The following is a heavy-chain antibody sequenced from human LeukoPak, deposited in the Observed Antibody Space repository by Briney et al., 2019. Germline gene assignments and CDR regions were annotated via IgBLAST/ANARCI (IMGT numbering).Heavy chain of an antibody. J-gene: IGHJ4*02. CDR2: ITGDGGST. CDR1: GFTFDDYA. V-gene: IGHV3-43*02. Sequence: PGGSLRLSCAASGFTFDDYAMHWVRQAPGKGLEWVSLITGDGGSTYYADSVKGRFTISRDNAKSTLYLQMNSLRAEDTAVYYCARHSSGYFDYWGQGTLVTVSS. CDR3: ARHSSGYFDY. D-gene: IGHD6-19*01.